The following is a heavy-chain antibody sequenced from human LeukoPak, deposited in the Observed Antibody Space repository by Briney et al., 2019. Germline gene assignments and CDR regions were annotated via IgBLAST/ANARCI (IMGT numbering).Heavy chain of an antibody. V-gene: IGHV1-2*02. D-gene: IGHD3-22*01. Sequence: ASVKVSCKASGYTFTGYYMHWVRQAPGQGLEWMGWINPNSGGTNYAQKFQGRVTMTRDTSISTAYMELSRLRSDDTAVYYCARAKGPMIVVADYWGQGTLVTVSS. CDR2: INPNSGGT. J-gene: IGHJ4*02. CDR1: GYTFTGYY. CDR3: ARAKGPMIVVADY.